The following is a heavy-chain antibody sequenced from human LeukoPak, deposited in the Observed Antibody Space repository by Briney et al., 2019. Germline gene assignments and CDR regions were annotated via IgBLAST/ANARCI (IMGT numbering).Heavy chain of an antibody. Sequence: SETLSLTCAVYGGSFSGYYWSWIRQPPGKGLGWIGEINHSGSTNYNPSLKSRVTISVDTSKNQFSLKLSSVTAADTAVYYCARGHRKSPRVPRDNWFDPWGQGTLVTVSS. CDR3: ARGHRKSPRVPRDNWFDP. V-gene: IGHV4-34*01. J-gene: IGHJ5*02. CDR2: INHSGST. D-gene: IGHD4/OR15-4a*01. CDR1: GGSFSGYY.